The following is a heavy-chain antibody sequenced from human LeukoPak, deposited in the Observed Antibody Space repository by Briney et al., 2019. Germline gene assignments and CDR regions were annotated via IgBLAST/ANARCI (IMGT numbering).Heavy chain of an antibody. Sequence: GGSLRLSCAASGFAFSTYAMSWFRQAPGKGLEWVSSISGSGDATYYADYVKGLFTVSRDNSKNSLYFQVNSLRAEDTALYYCAKARGSGSYYGFDYWGQGTLVTVSS. J-gene: IGHJ4*02. CDR2: ISGSGDAT. CDR1: GFAFSTYA. CDR3: AKARGSGSYYGFDY. D-gene: IGHD3-10*01. V-gene: IGHV3-23*01.